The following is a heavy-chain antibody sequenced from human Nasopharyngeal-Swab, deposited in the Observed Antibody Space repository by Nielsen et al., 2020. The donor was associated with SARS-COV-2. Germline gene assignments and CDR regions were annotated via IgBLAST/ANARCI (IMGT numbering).Heavy chain of an antibody. V-gene: IGHV4-38-2*01. CDR1: GYSISSGYY. Sequence: SETLSLTCAVSGYSISSGYYWGWIRQPPGKGLEWIGSIYHSGSTYYNPSLKSRVTISVDTSKNQFSLKLSPVTAADTAVYYCARRYGDFWSGHYFDYWGQGTLVTVSS. D-gene: IGHD3-3*01. J-gene: IGHJ4*02. CDR3: ARRYGDFWSGHYFDY. CDR2: IYHSGST.